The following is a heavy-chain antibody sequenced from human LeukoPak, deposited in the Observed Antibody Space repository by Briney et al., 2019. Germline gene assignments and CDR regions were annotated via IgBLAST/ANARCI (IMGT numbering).Heavy chain of an antibody. CDR1: GFTFSSYS. CDR3: ARVNGWGSEWFDP. V-gene: IGHV3-48*01. Sequence: GGSLRLSCAASGFTFSSYSMNWVRQAPGKGLEWVSYISSSSSTIYYADSVKGRFTISRDSAKNSLYLQMNSLRAEDTAVYYCARVNGWGSEWFDPWGQGTLVTVSS. D-gene: IGHD7-27*01. J-gene: IGHJ5*02. CDR2: ISSSSSTI.